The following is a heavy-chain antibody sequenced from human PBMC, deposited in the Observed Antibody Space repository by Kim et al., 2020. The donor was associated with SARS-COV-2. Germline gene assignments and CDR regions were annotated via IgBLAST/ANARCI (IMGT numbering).Heavy chain of an antibody. D-gene: IGHD2-15*01. CDR1: GFTFSNAW. V-gene: IGHV3-15*01. Sequence: GGSLRLSCAASGFTFSNAWMSWVRQAPGKGLEWVGRIKSKTDGGTTDYAAPVKGRFTISRDDSKNTLYLQMNSLKTEDTAVYYCTTDRGYCSGGSCLPFDYWGQGTLVTVSS. J-gene: IGHJ4*02. CDR2: IKSKTDGGTT. CDR3: TTDRGYCSGGSCLPFDY.